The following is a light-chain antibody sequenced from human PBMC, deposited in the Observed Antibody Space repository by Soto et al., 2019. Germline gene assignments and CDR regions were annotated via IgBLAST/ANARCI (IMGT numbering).Light chain of an antibody. V-gene: IGLV2-18*02. CDR2: EVS. CDR1: SSDVGSYNR. J-gene: IGLJ2*01. CDR3: SSYTSSSPLV. Sequence: QSALTQPPSVSGSPGQSVTISCTGTSSDVGSYNRVSWYQQPPGTAPKLMIYEVSNGPSGVPHRFSGSKSGNTASLTISGLQDDDEADYYCSSYTSSSPLVFGGGTKLTVL.